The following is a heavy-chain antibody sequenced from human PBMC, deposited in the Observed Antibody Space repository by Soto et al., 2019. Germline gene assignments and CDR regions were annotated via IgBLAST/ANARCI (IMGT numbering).Heavy chain of an antibody. D-gene: IGHD5-18*01. CDR3: ARGMPNGYSYGYGYYYYDGMDV. Sequence: SETLSLTCAVYGGSFSGYYWSWIRQPPGKGLEWIGEINHGGGTTYNPSLNSRVTISVDTSKNQFSLTLNSVTAADTAVYYCARGMPNGYSYGYGYYYYDGMDVRAQRTTVTVSS. CDR2: INHGGGT. V-gene: IGHV4-34*01. CDR1: GGSFSGYY. J-gene: IGHJ6*02.